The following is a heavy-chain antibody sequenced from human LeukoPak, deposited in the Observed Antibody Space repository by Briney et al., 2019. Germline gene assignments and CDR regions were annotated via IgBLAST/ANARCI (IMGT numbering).Heavy chain of an antibody. Sequence: QSGGSLRLSCAASGFTFSSYAMSWVRQAPGKGLDGVSAISGSGGSTYYADSVKGRFTISRDNSKNTLYLQMNSLRAEDTAVYYCAKVRDRRNFDYWGQGTLVTVSS. J-gene: IGHJ4*02. CDR3: AKVRDRRNFDY. V-gene: IGHV3-23*01. CDR2: ISGSGGST. D-gene: IGHD5-24*01. CDR1: GFTFSSYA.